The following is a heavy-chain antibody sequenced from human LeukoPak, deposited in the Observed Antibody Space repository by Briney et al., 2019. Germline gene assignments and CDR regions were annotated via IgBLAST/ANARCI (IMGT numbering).Heavy chain of an antibody. J-gene: IGHJ4*02. V-gene: IGHV3-23*01. D-gene: IGHD2-2*01. CDR1: GFTFSSYA. CDR3: AKDPSPAGYYFDY. CDR2: ISGSGGST. Sequence: GGSLRLSCAASGFTFSSYAMSWVRQAPGKGLEWVSAISGSGGSTYYAGSVKGRFTISRDNSKNTLYLQMNSLRAEDTAVYYCAKDPSPAGYYFDYWGQGTLVTVSS.